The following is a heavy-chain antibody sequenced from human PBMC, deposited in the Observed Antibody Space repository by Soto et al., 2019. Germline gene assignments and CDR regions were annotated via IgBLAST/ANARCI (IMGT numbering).Heavy chain of an antibody. D-gene: IGHD3-22*01. Sequence: GGSLRLSCAASGFTFSSYGMHWVRQAPGKGLEWVAVISYDGSNKYYADSVKGRFTISRDNSKNTLYLQMNSLRAEDTAVYYCAKDDSYYYDSSGYYYVDGMDVWGQGTTVTVSS. CDR3: AKDDSYYYDSSGYYYVDGMDV. CDR1: GFTFSSYG. CDR2: ISYDGSNK. J-gene: IGHJ6*02. V-gene: IGHV3-30*18.